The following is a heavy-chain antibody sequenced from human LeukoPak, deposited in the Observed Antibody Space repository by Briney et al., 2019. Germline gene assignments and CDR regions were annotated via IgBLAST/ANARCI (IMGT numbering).Heavy chain of an antibody. D-gene: IGHD3-16*01. CDR1: GGSLSSYY. Sequence: PSETLSLTCTVSGGSLSSYYWSWIRQPPGKGLEWIGYIYHSESTNYNPSLKSRVTISVDTSKNQFSLKLSSVTAADTAVYYCARELFEVYDYVWADAFDIWGQGTMVTVSS. J-gene: IGHJ3*02. CDR3: ARELFEVYDYVWADAFDI. CDR2: IYHSEST. V-gene: IGHV4-59*12.